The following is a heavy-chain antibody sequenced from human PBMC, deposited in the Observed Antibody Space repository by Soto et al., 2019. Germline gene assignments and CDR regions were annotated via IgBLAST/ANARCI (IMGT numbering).Heavy chain of an antibody. V-gene: IGHV1-3*01. CDR3: ARGIATGQLDP. CDR1: GYTFTRYT. D-gene: IGHD2-15*01. CDR2: INPDNGNT. Sequence: ASVKVSCKASGYTFTRYTMNWVRQDPGQRLEWMGWINPDNGNTKSSQKFQDRVIMTRDTSASTAYMDLSSLRAEATAVYYCARGIATGQLDPWGQGTLVTVSS. J-gene: IGHJ5*02.